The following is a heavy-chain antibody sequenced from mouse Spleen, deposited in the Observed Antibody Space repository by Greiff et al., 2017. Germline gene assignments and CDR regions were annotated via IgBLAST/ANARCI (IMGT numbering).Heavy chain of an antibody. D-gene: IGHD2-4*01. J-gene: IGHJ3*01. CDR3: ATLYYDYDAGFAY. Sequence: VQLQQSGAELVKPGASVKMSCKASGYTFTSYWITWVKQRPGQGLEWIGDIYPGSGSTNYNEKFKSKATLTVDTSSSTAYMQLSSLTSEDSAVYYCATLYYDYDAGFAYWGQGTLVTVSA. CDR1: GYTFTSYW. V-gene: IGHV1-55*01. CDR2: IYPGSGST.